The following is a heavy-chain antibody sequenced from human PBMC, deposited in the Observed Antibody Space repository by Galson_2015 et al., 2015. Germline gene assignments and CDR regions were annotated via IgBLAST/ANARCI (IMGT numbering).Heavy chain of an antibody. CDR2: ISNDGSTK. V-gene: IGHV3-30-3*01. D-gene: IGHD6-19*01. CDR3: ARENSVAGARAFDY. CDR1: GVTFSSYS. Sequence: SMRLSCADSGVTFSSYSMHWLRQAPGKRLEWAAVISNDGSTKHFADSVNGRFTISRENSKNTLYLQMNSLRSEDTAVYYCARENSVAGARAFDYWGQGTLVTVSS. J-gene: IGHJ4*02.